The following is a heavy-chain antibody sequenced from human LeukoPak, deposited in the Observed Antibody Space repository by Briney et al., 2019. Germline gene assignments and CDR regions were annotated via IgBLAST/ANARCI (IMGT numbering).Heavy chain of an antibody. CDR1: GFNFGIYG. J-gene: IGHJ3*02. V-gene: IGHV3-33*01. D-gene: IGHD4-17*01. CDR2: MWDDGTNE. CDR3: ARDQTVTTDAFDI. Sequence: PGTSLRLSCTASGFNFGIYGMHWVRQAPGKGLEWVAVMWDDGTNEYYVGPVKGRFTISRDNSKNTLYLQMNSLRAEDTAVYYCARDQTVTTDAFDIWGQGTMVTVSS.